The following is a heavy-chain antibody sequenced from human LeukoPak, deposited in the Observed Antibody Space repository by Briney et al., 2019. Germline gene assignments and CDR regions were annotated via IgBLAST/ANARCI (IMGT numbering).Heavy chain of an antibody. CDR2: ISYDGSNK. J-gene: IGHJ5*02. CDR3: ASTSGT. D-gene: IGHD6-13*01. CDR1: GFTFSSYG. Sequence: PGRSLRLSCAASGFTFSSYGMPWVRQAPGKGLEWVAVISYDGSNKYYADSVKGRFTISRDNSKNTLYLQMNSLRAEDTAVYYCASTSGTWGQGTLVTVSS. V-gene: IGHV3-30*19.